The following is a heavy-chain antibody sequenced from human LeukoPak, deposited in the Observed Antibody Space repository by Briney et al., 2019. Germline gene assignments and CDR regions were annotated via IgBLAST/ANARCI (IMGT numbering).Heavy chain of an antibody. J-gene: IGHJ4*02. V-gene: IGHV3-33*01. D-gene: IGHD4-17*01. CDR2: IWHDGNNR. Sequence: GRSLRLSCAASGFTFTNYGMHWVRQAPGKRLEWVAIIWHDGNNRYYADSVRGRFTISRDNSRNTVSLQMNSLRVEDSGLYYCARDSTETPLHYWGQGALVAVSS. CDR1: GFTFTNYG. CDR3: ARDSTETPLHY.